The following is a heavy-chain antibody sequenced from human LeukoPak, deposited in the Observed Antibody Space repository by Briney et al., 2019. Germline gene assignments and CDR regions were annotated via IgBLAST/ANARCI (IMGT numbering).Heavy chain of an antibody. J-gene: IGHJ5*02. Sequence: ASVKVSCKASGHTFTSYGISWVRQAPGQGLEWMGWISAYNGNTNYAQKLQGGVTMTTDTSTSTAYMELRSLRSDDTAVYYCARSRATMVRGVGLDPWGQGTLVTVSS. V-gene: IGHV1-18*01. CDR3: ARSRATMVRGVGLDP. D-gene: IGHD3-10*01. CDR1: GHTFTSYG. CDR2: ISAYNGNT.